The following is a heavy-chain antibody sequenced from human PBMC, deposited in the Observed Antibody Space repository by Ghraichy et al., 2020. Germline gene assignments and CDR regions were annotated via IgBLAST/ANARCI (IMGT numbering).Heavy chain of an antibody. CDR1: GASIRSYY. V-gene: IGHV4-59*01. J-gene: IGHJ4*02. Sequence: ESLNISCTVSGASIRSYYWGWIRQSPGMGLEWIGHIYYSGGTTYNPSLKSRVTISVDTSKNQFSLKLTSLSAADTAVYYCARDGLAGGYQFDYWGQGILVTVSS. CDR3: ARDGLAGGYQFDY. CDR2: IYYSGGT. D-gene: IGHD2-2*01.